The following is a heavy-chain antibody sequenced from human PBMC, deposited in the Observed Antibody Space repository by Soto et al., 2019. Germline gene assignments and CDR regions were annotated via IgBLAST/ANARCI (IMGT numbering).Heavy chain of an antibody. CDR2: IYYSGST. J-gene: IGHJ6*02. D-gene: IGHD6-13*01. Sequence: QVQLQESGPGLVKPSQTLSLTCTVSGGSISSGGYYWSWIRQHPGKGLEWIGYIYYSGSTYYNPSLKSRVTISLDTSKNQFSLKLSSVTAADTAVYYCARETDGSSWFGDYYYGMDVWGQGTTVTVSS. CDR3: ARETDGSSWFGDYYYGMDV. V-gene: IGHV4-31*03. CDR1: GGSISSGGYY.